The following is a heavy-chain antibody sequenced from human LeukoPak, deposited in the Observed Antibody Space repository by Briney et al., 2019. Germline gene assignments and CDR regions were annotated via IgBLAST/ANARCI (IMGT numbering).Heavy chain of an antibody. D-gene: IGHD2-15*01. V-gene: IGHV4-39*01. Sequence: SETLSLTCTVSGGSISSSSYYWGWIRQPPGNGLEWIGSIYYSGSTYYKPSLKSRVTISGDTSKNQFSLKLSSVTAADTAVYYCVRRYYDAFDIWGQGTMVTVSS. CDR2: IYYSGST. CDR1: GGSISSSSYY. CDR3: VRRYYDAFDI. J-gene: IGHJ3*02.